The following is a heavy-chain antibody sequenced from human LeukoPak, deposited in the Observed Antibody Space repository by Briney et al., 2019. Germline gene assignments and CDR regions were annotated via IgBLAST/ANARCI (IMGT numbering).Heavy chain of an antibody. CDR1: GFTFSSYA. V-gene: IGHV3-21*01. J-gene: IGHJ6*02. D-gene: IGHD2-21*02. CDR3: ARGMTSTYYDYYYGMDV. Sequence: GGSLRLSCAASGFTFSSYAMSWVRQAPGKGLEWVSCVSRSSSHIYYADSVKGRFTISRDNAKSSLYLQMNSLRVEDTAVYYFARGMTSTYYDYYYGMDVWGQGTTVTVSS. CDR2: VSRSSSHI.